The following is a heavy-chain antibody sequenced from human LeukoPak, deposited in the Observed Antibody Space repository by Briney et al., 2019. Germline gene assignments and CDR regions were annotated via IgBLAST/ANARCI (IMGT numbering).Heavy chain of an antibody. CDR3: ARDYYYDSSGYYPILDY. J-gene: IGHJ4*02. D-gene: IGHD3-22*01. CDR2: IIPLFGTT. CDR1: GGTFTSYA. V-gene: IGHV1-69*13. Sequence: GASVKFSCKASGGTFTSYAISWVRQAPGRGLEWMGGIIPLFGTTDYAQKFQGRVTFTADESTSTAYMELSSLRAEDTAVYYCARDYYYDSSGYYPILDYWGQGTLVTVSS.